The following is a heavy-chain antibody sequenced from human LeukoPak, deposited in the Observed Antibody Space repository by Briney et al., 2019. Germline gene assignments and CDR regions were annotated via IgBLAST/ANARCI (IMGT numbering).Heavy chain of an antibody. CDR3: ARNDYFGINNGMDV. CDR2: INHSGYT. J-gene: IGHJ6*02. D-gene: IGHD2/OR15-2a*01. CDR1: GGSFGDFY. V-gene: IGHV4-34*01. Sequence: SPSETLSLTCAVSGGSFGDFYWNWIRQPPGKGLEWIGEINHSGYTNYYPSLKSRVTISVDTSKNQFSLRLSSVTAADTAVYYCARNDYFGINNGMDVWGQGTTVTVS.